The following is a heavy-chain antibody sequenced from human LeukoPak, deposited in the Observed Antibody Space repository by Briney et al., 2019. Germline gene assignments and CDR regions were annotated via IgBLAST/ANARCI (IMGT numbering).Heavy chain of an antibody. V-gene: IGHV3-7*01. J-gene: IGHJ6*02. Sequence: PGGSLRLSCAASGFSLNTYWMIWVRQAPGKGLEWVANINQEGSEKYYVDSVKGRFTISKDNARNSLYLQMNSLRPKDTAVYYCARYEMDVWGQGTTVTVSS. CDR3: ARYEMDV. CDR2: INQEGSEK. D-gene: IGHD3-3*01. CDR1: GFSLNTYW.